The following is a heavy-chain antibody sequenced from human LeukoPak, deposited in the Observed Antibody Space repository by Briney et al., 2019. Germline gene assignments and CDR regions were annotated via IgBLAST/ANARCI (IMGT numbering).Heavy chain of an antibody. V-gene: IGHV3-21*01. CDR2: ISSSGSYI. CDR3: ARVSRSGSSWCWFDP. CDR1: GFTFSSYS. Sequence: KPGGSLRLSCAASGFTFSSYSMNWVRQAPGKGLEWVSSISSSGSYIYYADSVKGRFTISRDNAENSLYLQMNSLRAEDTAVYYCARVSRSGSSWCWFDPWGQGTLVTVSS. D-gene: IGHD6-13*01. J-gene: IGHJ5*02.